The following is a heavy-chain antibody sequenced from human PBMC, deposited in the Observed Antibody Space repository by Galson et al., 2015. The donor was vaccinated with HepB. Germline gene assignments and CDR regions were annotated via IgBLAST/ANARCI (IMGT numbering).Heavy chain of an antibody. CDR1: GYSFTSYW. CDR2: IHPSDSDT. J-gene: IGHJ4*02. Sequence: QSGAEVKKPGESLKISCKGSGYSFTSYWIGWVRQVPGKGLEWMGIIHPSDSDTRYSPPFQGQVTISADKSISTAYLQWSSLRASDTAMYYCARVYYDSSGYYGGFDSWGQGTLVTVSS. CDR3: ARVYYDSSGYYGGFDS. D-gene: IGHD3-22*01. V-gene: IGHV5-51*01.